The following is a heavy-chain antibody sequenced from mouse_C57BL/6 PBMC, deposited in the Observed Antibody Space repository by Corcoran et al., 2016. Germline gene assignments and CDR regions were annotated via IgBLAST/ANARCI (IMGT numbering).Heavy chain of an antibody. CDR3: ATGGGNSGYVGAY. V-gene: IGHV14-2*01. CDR2: IDPEDGET. D-gene: IGHD3-2*02. Sequence: EVQLQQSGAELVKPGASVKLSCTASGFNIKDYYMHWVKQRTEQGLEWIGRIDPEDGETKYAPKFQGKATITADTSSNTAYLQLSSLTSEDTAVYYCATGGGNSGYVGAYWGQGTLVTVSA. J-gene: IGHJ3*01. CDR1: GFNIKDYY.